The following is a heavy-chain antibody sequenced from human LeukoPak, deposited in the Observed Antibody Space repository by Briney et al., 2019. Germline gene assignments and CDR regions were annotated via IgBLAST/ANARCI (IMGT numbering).Heavy chain of an antibody. D-gene: IGHD2-2*01. Sequence: SETLSLTCAVYGGSFSGYYWSWIRQPPGKGLEWIGEINHGGSTNYNPSLKSRVTISVDTSKNQFSLKLSSVTAADTAVYYCASGSTSHQFDYWGQGTLVTVSS. J-gene: IGHJ4*02. CDR1: GGSFSGYY. V-gene: IGHV4-34*01. CDR3: ASGSTSHQFDY. CDR2: INHGGST.